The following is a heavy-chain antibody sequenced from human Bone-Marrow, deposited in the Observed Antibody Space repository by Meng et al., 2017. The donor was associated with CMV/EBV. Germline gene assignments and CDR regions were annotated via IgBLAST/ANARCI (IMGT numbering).Heavy chain of an antibody. J-gene: IGHJ4*02. Sequence: GGSLRLSFKGSGYSFTSYWIGWVRQMPGKGLEWMGIIYPGDSDTRYSPSFQGQVTISADKSISTAYLQWSSLKASDTAMYYCARRRFAPDNWGQGTLVTVSS. V-gene: IGHV5-51*01. CDR1: GYSFTSYW. CDR2: IYPGDSDT. CDR3: ARRRFAPDN.